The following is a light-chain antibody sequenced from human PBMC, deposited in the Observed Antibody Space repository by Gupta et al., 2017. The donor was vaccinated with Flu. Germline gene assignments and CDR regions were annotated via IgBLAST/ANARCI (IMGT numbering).Light chain of an antibody. CDR1: SSDVGGFNY. CDR2: EVS. J-gene: IGLJ3*02. CDR3: ASYAGSNSWV. Sequence: QSALTQPPPASGSPGQPVTISCTGTSSDVGGFNYVSWYQQHPDKAPQLMIYEVSKRPSGVPDRFSGSKSGNTASLTVSGLQADDEADFYCASYAGSNSWVFGGGTKLTVL. V-gene: IGLV2-8*01.